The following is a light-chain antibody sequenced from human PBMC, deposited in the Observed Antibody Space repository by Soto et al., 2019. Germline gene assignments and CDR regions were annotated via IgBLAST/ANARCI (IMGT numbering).Light chain of an antibody. Sequence: VVVTQSPLSLPVTLGQPASISCRSGRSLLYSDGNIYVNWFQQRPGQSPRRLIYQVSNRDSGVPDRFSGSGAGTDFTLKISRVEAEDVGVYYCMQSIQLPITFGQGTRLEI. CDR2: QVS. CDR3: MQSIQLPIT. J-gene: IGKJ5*01. V-gene: IGKV2-30*01. CDR1: RSLLYSDGNIY.